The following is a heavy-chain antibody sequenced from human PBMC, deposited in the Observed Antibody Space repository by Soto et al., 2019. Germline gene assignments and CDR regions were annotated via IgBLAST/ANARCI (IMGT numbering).Heavy chain of an antibody. J-gene: IGHJ4*02. CDR2: ISSSSSYI. V-gene: IGHV3-21*01. CDR1: GFTFSSYS. Sequence: LRLSCAASGFTFSSYSMNWVRQAPGKGLEWVSSISSSSSYIYYADSVKGRFTTSRDNAKNSLYLQMNSLRAEDTAVYYCARGAYCGGDCYSWEIDYWGQGTLVTVSS. D-gene: IGHD2-21*02. CDR3: ARGAYCGGDCYSWEIDY.